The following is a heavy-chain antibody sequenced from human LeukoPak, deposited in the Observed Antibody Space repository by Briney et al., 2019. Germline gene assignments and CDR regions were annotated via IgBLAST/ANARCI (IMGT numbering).Heavy chain of an antibody. Sequence: PGGSLRLSCAASGFSFSAYGMNWVRQAPGKGLEWVSSISSSSSYIYYADSVKGRLTISRDNAKNSLYLQMNSLRAEDTAVYYCARTENYYGSGSYLDGMDVWGQGTTVTVSS. J-gene: IGHJ6*02. V-gene: IGHV3-21*01. CDR2: ISSSSSYI. D-gene: IGHD3-10*01. CDR1: GFSFSAYG. CDR3: ARTENYYGSGSYLDGMDV.